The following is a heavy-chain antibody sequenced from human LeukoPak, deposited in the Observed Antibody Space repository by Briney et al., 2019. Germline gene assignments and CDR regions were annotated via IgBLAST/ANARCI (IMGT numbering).Heavy chain of an antibody. CDR1: GFTFSIYG. J-gene: IGHJ4*02. D-gene: IGHD3-22*01. V-gene: IGHV3-20*04. CDR2: INWNGGST. CDR3: ARDGYYDSRYFDY. Sequence: GGSLRLSCAASGFTFSIYGMSWVRQAPGKGLEWVSGINWNGGSTGYADSVKGRFTISRDNAKNSLYLQMNSLRAEDTALYYCARDGYYDSRYFDYWGQGTLVTVSS.